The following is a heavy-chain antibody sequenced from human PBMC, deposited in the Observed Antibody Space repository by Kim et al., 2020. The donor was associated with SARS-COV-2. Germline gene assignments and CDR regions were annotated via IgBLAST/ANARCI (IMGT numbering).Heavy chain of an antibody. J-gene: IGHJ5*02. CDR1: GFIFTSNS. V-gene: IGHV3-48*02. Sequence: GGSLRLSCAASGFIFTSNSMNWVRQAPGKGLEWVSYISGSGSAMYYADSVKGRFTISRDNAKNSLHLQMNSLRDEDTAVYYCVREGSSGGSWFDPWGQGTLVTVSS. CDR2: ISGSGSAM. D-gene: IGHD6-19*01. CDR3: VREGSSGGSWFDP.